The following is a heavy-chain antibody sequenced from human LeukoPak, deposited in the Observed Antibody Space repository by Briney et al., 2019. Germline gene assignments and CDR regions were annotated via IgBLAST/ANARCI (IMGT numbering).Heavy chain of an antibody. D-gene: IGHD3-10*02. CDR3: AELGITMIGGV. CDR1: GFTFSNCS. V-gene: IGHV3-48*04. Sequence: HPGGSLRLSCAASGFTFSNCSMNWVRQAPGKGLEWVSYISSSSSTIYYADSVKGRFTISRDNAKNSLYLQMNSLRAEDTAVYYCAELGITMIGGVWGKGTTVTISS. CDR2: ISSSSSTI. J-gene: IGHJ6*04.